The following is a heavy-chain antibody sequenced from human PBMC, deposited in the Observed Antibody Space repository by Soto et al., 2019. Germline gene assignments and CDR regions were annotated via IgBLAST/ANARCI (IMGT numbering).Heavy chain of an antibody. CDR1: GYTFRTYG. CDR3: AREDVGTGL. CDR2: ISGYNGNT. Sequence: ASVKVSCNTSGYTFRTYGITWGRQAPGQGLEWMGWISGYNGNTNYAQKLQGRVTLTTDTSTSTAYMELRSVTSDDTAVYFCAREDVGTGLWGQGTLVTVSS. V-gene: IGHV1-18*01. J-gene: IGHJ4*02. D-gene: IGHD5-18*01.